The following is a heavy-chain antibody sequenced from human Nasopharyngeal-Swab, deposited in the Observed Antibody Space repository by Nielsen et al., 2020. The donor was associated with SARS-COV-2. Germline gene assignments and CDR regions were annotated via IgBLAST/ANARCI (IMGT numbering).Heavy chain of an antibody. CDR1: GYTFTSYD. CDR3: ARGHVLRFLEWPQGAVYYYGMDV. CDR2: MNPNSGNT. V-gene: IGHV1-8*03. Sequence: VKVSCKASGYTFTSYDINWVRQATGQGLEWMGWMNPNSGNTGYAQKFQGRVTITRNTSISTAYMELSSLRSEDTAVYYCARGHVLRFLEWPQGAVYYYGMDVWGQGTTVTVSS. D-gene: IGHD3-3*01. J-gene: IGHJ6*02.